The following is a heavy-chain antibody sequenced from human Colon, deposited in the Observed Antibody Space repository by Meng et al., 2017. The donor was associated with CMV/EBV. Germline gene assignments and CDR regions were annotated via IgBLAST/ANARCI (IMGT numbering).Heavy chain of an antibody. Sequence: GGSLRLSCAASGFTFHTYTMNWVRQAPGKGLEWVSSISCTRHYIYYANTVKGRFTFSRDNAKNSLFLHMTSHRAEETATYYCAISLVLRTDHSTSSIHVFDYYGLDVWGRGTTVTVSS. CDR3: AISLVLRTDHSTSSIHVFDYYGLDV. V-gene: IGHV3-21*06. D-gene: IGHD1-14*01. J-gene: IGHJ6*02. CDR1: GFTFHTYT. CDR2: ISCTRHYI.